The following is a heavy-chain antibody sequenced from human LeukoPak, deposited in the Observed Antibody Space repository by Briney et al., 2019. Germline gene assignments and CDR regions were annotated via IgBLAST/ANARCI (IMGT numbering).Heavy chain of an antibody. Sequence: GGSLRLSCAASGFTFSSYEMNWVRQAPGKGLEWLANIGGDGDRKFYVDSVKGRFTISRDNAENSLYLQMNSLRAEDTAVYYCAKDDAWLRYQYWGQGTLVTVSS. CDR2: IGGDGDRK. CDR3: AKDDAWLRYQY. D-gene: IGHD3-9*01. J-gene: IGHJ4*02. CDR1: GFTFSSYE. V-gene: IGHV3-7*03.